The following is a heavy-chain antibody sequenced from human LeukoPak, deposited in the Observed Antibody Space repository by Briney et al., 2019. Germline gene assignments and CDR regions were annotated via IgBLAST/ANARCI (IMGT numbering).Heavy chain of an antibody. J-gene: IGHJ5*02. Sequence: SETLSLTCTVSGGSISSYYWSWIRQPPGKGLEWIGYIYYSGSTNYNPSLKSRVTISVDTSKNQFSLKLSSVTAADTAVYYCARGGNYDILTGYYPWFDPWGREPWSPSPQ. CDR3: ARGGNYDILTGYYPWFDP. D-gene: IGHD3-9*01. CDR1: GGSISSYY. V-gene: IGHV4-59*01. CDR2: IYYSGST.